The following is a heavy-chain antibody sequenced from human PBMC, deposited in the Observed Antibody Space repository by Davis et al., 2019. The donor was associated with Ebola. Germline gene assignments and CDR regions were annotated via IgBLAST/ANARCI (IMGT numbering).Heavy chain of an antibody. Sequence: SGPTLVKPTETLTLTCTVSGISLSNTRMGVSWIRQPPGKALEWLAHIFSNDEKSYSTSLKTRLTISKDTSTGQVVLTMTNMDPVDTATYYCARIAWGPFYYGSGLYYNGFDYWGQGTLVSVSS. CDR2: IFSNDEK. CDR3: ARIAWGPFYYGSGLYYNGFDY. D-gene: IGHD3-10*01. CDR1: GISLSNTRMG. J-gene: IGHJ4*02. V-gene: IGHV2-26*02.